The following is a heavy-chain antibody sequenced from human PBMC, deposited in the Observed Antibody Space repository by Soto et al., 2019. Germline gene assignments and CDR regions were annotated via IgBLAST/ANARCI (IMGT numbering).Heavy chain of an antibody. D-gene: IGHD3-10*01. CDR1: GGSISSYY. J-gene: IGHJ4*02. Sequence: PSETLSLTCTVPGGSISSYYWSWIRQPPGKGLEWIGYIYYSGSTNYNPSLKSRVTISVDTSKNQFSLKLNSMTAADMAVYYCARHNYGSGSTYFDYWGQGTLVTVSS. CDR2: IYYSGST. V-gene: IGHV4-59*08. CDR3: ARHNYGSGSTYFDY.